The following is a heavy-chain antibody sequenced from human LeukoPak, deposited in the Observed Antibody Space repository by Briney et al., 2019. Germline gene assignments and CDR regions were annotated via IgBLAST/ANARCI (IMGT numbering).Heavy chain of an antibody. D-gene: IGHD3-22*01. CDR3: ARGRYYYDSSGYYYGP. V-gene: IGHV4-59*01. J-gene: IGHJ5*02. CDR1: GGSISSYY. CDR2: IYYSGST. Sequence: PSETLSLTCTVSGGSISSYYWSWIRQPPGKGLEWIGYIYYSGSTNYNPSLKSRVTISVDTSKNQFSLKLSSVTAADTAVYYCARGRYYYDSSGYYYGPWGQGTLVTVSS.